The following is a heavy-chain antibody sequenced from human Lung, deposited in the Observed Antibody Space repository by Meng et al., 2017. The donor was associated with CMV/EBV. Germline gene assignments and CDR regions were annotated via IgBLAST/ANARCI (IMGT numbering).Heavy chain of an antibody. Sequence: GGSLRLXCAASGFTVSDYYVSWIRQAPGKGLEWLSYISSSGNTIHYADSVKGRFIISRDTPKNSVSLQMNGLRAEDTAVYYCVREDYGDYFVDTWGQGTRVTVSS. D-gene: IGHD4-17*01. CDR3: VREDYGDYFVDT. J-gene: IGHJ5*02. V-gene: IGHV3-11*01. CDR1: GFTVSDYY. CDR2: ISSSGNTI.